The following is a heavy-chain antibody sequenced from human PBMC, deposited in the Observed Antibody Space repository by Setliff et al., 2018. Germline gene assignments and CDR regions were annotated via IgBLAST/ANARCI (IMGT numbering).Heavy chain of an antibody. V-gene: IGHV2-26*01. CDR3: ARNRPYSSGWLTGYYFDY. CDR2: IFSNDEK. CDR1: GFSLSNARMG. J-gene: IGHJ4*02. Sequence: SGPTLVNPPAPLTLTCTVSGFSLSNARMGVSWIRQPPGKALEWLAHIFSNDEKSYSTSLKSRLTISKDTSKGQVVLTMTNMDPVDTATYYFARNRPYSSGWLTGYYFDYWGQGTLVTVSS. D-gene: IGHD6-19*01.